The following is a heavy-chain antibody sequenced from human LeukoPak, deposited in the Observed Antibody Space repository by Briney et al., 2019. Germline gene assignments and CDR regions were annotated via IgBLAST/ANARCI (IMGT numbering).Heavy chain of an antibody. CDR1: GFTFSSYG. CDR3: AKGGIAAAGTLVY. J-gene: IGHJ4*02. V-gene: IGHV3-30*02. D-gene: IGHD6-13*01. CDR2: IRYDGSNK. Sequence: GGSLRLSCAASGFTFSSYGMHWVRQAPGKGLEWVAFIRYDGSNKYYADSVKGRFTISRDNSKNTLYLQMNSLRAEDTAVYYCAKGGIAAAGTLVYWGQGTLVTVSS.